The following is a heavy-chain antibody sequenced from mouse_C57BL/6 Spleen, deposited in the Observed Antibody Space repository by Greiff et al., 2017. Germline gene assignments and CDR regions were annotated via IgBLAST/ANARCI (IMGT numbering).Heavy chain of an antibody. V-gene: IGHV1-52*01. J-gene: IGHJ1*03. Sequence: QVQLQQPGAELVRPGSSVKLSCKASGYTFTSYWMHWVKQRPIQGLEGIGNIDPSDSETHYNQQFKDKATLTVDKSSSTAYMQLSSLTSEDSAVYYCARSGYYGSSSPYWYFDVWGTGTTVTVSS. CDR1: GYTFTSYW. CDR2: IDPSDSET. CDR3: ARSGYYGSSSPYWYFDV. D-gene: IGHD1-1*01.